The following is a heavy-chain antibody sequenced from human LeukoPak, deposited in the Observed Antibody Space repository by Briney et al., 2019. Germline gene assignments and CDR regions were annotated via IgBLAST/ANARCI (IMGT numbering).Heavy chain of an antibody. CDR2: INTDESRT. J-gene: IGHJ6*03. CDR1: GFTFSSYW. Sequence: GGSLRLSCEASGFTFSSYWMHWVRQVPGKGLVWVSRINTDESRTNYADSVEGRFTISRDNAKNSLYLQMNSLRAEDTAVYYCARVPAYSSSLYYYYMDVWGKGTTVTVSS. V-gene: IGHV3-74*01. D-gene: IGHD6-6*01. CDR3: ARVPAYSSSLYYYYMDV.